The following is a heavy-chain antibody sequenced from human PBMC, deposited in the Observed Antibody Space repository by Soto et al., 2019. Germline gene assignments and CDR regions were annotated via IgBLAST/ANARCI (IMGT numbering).Heavy chain of an antibody. CDR3: ARDAAGSSGWYWDEYFDY. CDR2: ISYDGRNK. V-gene: IGHV3-30-3*01. Sequence: HPGGSLRLSCAASGFTFSSYAMHWVRQAPGKGLEWVAVISYDGRNKYYADSVKGRFTISRDNSKNTLYLQMNSLRAEDTAVYYCARDAAGSSGWYWDEYFDYWGQGTLVTVSS. D-gene: IGHD6-19*01. J-gene: IGHJ4*02. CDR1: GFTFSSYA.